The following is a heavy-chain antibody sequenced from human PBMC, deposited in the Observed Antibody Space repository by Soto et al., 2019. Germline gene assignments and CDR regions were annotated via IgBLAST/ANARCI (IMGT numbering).Heavy chain of an antibody. D-gene: IGHD2-21*01. V-gene: IGHV1-2*07. CDR2: INVDRGDT. J-gene: IGHJ4*02. CDR1: GYNFITYF. Sequence: CGYNFITYFIHWVRQATRRGLEWLGWINVDRGDTKSADDCNGRVSMTRDTSVTTADLELTGLTSEDTAVYYCARGGFSSDSIDSPLAFGGQGTLVTSPQ. CDR3: ARGGFSSDSIDSPLAF.